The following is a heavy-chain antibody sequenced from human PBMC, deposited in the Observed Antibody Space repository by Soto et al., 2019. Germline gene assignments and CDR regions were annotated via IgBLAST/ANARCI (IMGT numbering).Heavy chain of an antibody. CDR1: GCTFNIYS. CDR3: ARGASTHYYDSSGYYKGPLDY. V-gene: IGHV1-69*01. Sequence: QVQLVQSGADVKKPGSSVKVSCKASGCTFNIYSISWVRQAPGQGLEWMGGIIPLVGTAYYAQEFQGRVTITADESTSTAYMELSSLRSEDTAVYFCARGASTHYYDSSGYYKGPLDYWGQGTLVTVSS. D-gene: IGHD3-22*01. J-gene: IGHJ4*02. CDR2: IIPLVGTA.